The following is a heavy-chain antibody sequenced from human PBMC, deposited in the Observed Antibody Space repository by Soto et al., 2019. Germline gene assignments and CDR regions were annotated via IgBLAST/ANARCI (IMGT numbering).Heavy chain of an antibody. J-gene: IGHJ4*02. CDR1: GDSISSSYFY. V-gene: IGHV4-39*01. CDR3: ARLRVWYYDSSGYFDY. CDR2: IYYSGNT. Sequence: SETLSLTCTVSGDSISSSYFYWGWIRQPPGKGLEWIGSIYYSGNTYYNPSLKSRVTISVDTSKNQFSLKLSSVTAADTAVYYCARLRVWYYDSSGYFDYWGLGTLVTVS. D-gene: IGHD3-22*01.